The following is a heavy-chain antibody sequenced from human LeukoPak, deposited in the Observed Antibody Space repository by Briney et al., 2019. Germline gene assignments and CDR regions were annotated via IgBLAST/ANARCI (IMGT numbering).Heavy chain of an antibody. D-gene: IGHD3-16*02. CDR1: GFTFSSYG. V-gene: IGHV3-30*02. CDR2: IWYDGSNK. CDR3: AKVSGFKITFGGVID. Sequence: GGSLRLSCAASGFTFSSYGMHWARQAPGKGLEWVAVIWYDGSNKYYADSVKGRFTISRDNSKNTLYLQMNSLRAEDTAVFYCAKVSGFKITFGGVIDWGQGTPVTVSS. J-gene: IGHJ4*02.